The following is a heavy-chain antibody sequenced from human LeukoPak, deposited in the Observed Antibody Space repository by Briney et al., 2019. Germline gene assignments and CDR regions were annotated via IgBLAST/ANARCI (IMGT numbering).Heavy chain of an antibody. J-gene: IGHJ4*02. CDR2: IKQDESER. V-gene: IGHV3-7*01. CDR3: ARAQLLDY. Sequence: GGSLRLSCVASGFTLSSYWMSWVRQAPGKGLEWVANIKQDESERYYVDSVKGRFTISRDNAKNSLYLQMNSLRAEDTAVYYCARAQLLDYWGQGTLVTVSS. CDR1: GFTLSSYW. D-gene: IGHD2-2*01.